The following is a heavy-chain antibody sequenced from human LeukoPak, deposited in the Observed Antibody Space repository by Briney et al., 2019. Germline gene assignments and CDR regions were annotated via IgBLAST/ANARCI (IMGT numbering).Heavy chain of an antibody. CDR2: INHSGST. CDR3: ARGGITPNYYGSGSYIWFDP. J-gene: IGHJ5*02. CDR1: GGSFSGYY. Sequence: PSETLSLTCAVYGGSFSGYYWSWIRQPPGKGLEWIGEINHSGSTNYNPSLKSRVTISVDTSKNQFSLKLSSVTAADTAVYYCARGGITPNYYGSGSYIWFDPWGPGTLVTVSS. D-gene: IGHD3-10*01. V-gene: IGHV4-34*01.